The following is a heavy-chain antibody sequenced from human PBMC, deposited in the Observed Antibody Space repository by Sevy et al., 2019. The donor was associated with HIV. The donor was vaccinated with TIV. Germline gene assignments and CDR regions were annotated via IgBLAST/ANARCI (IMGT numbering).Heavy chain of an antibody. CDR3: AKDVVAVVGDAFDV. CDR2: TGGRGGAT. Sequence: GGSLRLSCAASGFPFSSYAMNWVRQGPGKGLEWVSATGGRGGATYYAYSVKGRFTISSDNSKNTLYLQMDSLRAEETAVYYCAKDVVAVVGDAFDVWGQGTMVTVSS. J-gene: IGHJ3*01. D-gene: IGHD2-15*01. V-gene: IGHV3-23*01. CDR1: GFPFSSYA.